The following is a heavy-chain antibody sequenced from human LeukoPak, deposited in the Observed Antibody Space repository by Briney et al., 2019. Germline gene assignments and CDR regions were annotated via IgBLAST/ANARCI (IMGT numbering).Heavy chain of an antibody. CDR3: AKVFATATTFYYFDY. D-gene: IGHD4-17*01. J-gene: IGHJ4*02. CDR2: ISYDGSNK. CDR1: GFTFGSYG. Sequence: GRSLRLSCAASGFTFGSYGMHWVRQAPGKGLEWVAVISYDGSNKYYADSVKGRFTISRDNSKNTLYLQMNSLRAEDTAVYYCAKVFATATTFYYFDYWGQGTLVTVSS. V-gene: IGHV3-30*18.